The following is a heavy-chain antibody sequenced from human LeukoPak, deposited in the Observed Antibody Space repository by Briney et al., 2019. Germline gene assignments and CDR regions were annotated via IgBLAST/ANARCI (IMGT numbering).Heavy chain of an antibody. J-gene: IGHJ4*02. Sequence: SEALSLTCAVYGGSFSDSYWSWIRQPPGEGLEWVGGISHSGDTNYNPSLKSRVTISLGAAKNQFSLNLSAVTAADTAVYYCARGSNSVAYWGQGTLVTAAS. D-gene: IGHD4-23*01. CDR1: GGSFSDSY. CDR3: ARGSNSVAY. CDR2: ISHSGDT. V-gene: IGHV4-34*01.